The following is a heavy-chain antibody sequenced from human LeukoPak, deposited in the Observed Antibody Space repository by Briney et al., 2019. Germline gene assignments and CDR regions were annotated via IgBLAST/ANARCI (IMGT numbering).Heavy chain of an antibody. CDR1: GYTFTCYY. J-gene: IGHJ5*02. CDR2: INPNSGGT. Sequence: ASVNVSCKASGYTFTCYYMHWVRQAPGQGLEWMGWINPNSGGTNYAQKFQGRVTMTRDTSISTAYMELSRLRSDDTAVYYCARARCSGGSCYPNWFDPWGQGTLVTVSS. D-gene: IGHD2-15*01. V-gene: IGHV1-2*02. CDR3: ARARCSGGSCYPNWFDP.